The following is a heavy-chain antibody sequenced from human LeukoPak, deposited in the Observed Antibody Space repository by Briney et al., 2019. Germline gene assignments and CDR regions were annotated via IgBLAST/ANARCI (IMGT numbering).Heavy chain of an antibody. V-gene: IGHV4-59*12. D-gene: IGHD3-10*01. J-gene: IGHJ4*02. CDR2: IYYSGNT. Sequence: TSETLSLTCTVSGDSISTYYWSWIRQTPGKGLEWIGYIYYSGNTMYNPSLKSRVTISLDTSKNQFSLKLSSVTAADTAVYYCARKPMLNALNGPGKYWYFFDSWGQGTLVTVSS. CDR1: GDSISTYY. CDR3: ARKPMLNALNGPGKYWYFFDS.